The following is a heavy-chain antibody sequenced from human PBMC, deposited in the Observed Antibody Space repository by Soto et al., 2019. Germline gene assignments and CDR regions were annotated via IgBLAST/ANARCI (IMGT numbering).Heavy chain of an antibody. D-gene: IGHD3-22*01. CDR2: ISSSGSTI. J-gene: IGHJ4*02. CDR3: VRVRLEMSYFDY. V-gene: IGHV3-48*03. Sequence: EVQLVESGGGLVQPGGSLRLSCAASGFTFSSYEMNWVRQAPGKGLEWVSYISSSGSTIYYADSVKGRFTISRDNAKNSLYLQMNSLRAEDTAVYYCVRVRLEMSYFDYWGQGTLVTVSS. CDR1: GFTFSSYE.